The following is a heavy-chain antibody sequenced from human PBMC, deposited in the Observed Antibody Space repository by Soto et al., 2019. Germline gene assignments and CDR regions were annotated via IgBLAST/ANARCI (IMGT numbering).Heavy chain of an antibody. CDR1: GFTFTSYA. V-gene: IGHV3-23*01. CDR2: ISGSGGST. J-gene: IGHJ2*01. CDR3: AKRTTGGYFEL. Sequence: EVQLLESGGGLVQPGGSLRLSCAASGFTFTSYAMNWVRQAPGKGLEWVSVISGSGGSTYYADSVKGRFTISRDNSKNTRYLQMNSGSAEDTAVYYCAKRTTGGYFELWGRGTLVTVCS.